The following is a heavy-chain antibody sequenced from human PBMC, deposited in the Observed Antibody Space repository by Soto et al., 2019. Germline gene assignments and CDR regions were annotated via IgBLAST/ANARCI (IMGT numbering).Heavy chain of an antibody. D-gene: IGHD6-13*01. J-gene: IGHJ4*02. CDR3: ARPDYSTPWYLNY. CDR2: ISGSAGAT. Sequence: EVPLLESGGGVVQPGGSLRLSCAASGFTFSAYAMTWVRQAPGKGLEWVSVISGSAGATYYADSVKGRFTISRDNSKTTLHLQMTSLRAEATAVYYCARPDYSTPWYLNYWGQGTPVTVSS. CDR1: GFTFSAYA. V-gene: IGHV3-23*01.